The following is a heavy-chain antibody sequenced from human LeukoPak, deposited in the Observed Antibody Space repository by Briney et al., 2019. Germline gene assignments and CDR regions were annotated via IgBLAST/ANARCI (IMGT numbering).Heavy chain of an antibody. V-gene: IGHV3-23*01. CDR2: ISGSGGII. J-gene: IGHJ4*02. CDR1: GFTFSAYA. CDR3: AKKLRGPVTGTFFDY. D-gene: IGHD6-19*01. Sequence: PGGSLRLSCAASGFTFSAYAMNWVRQAPGKGLEWVSVISGSGGIIKYADSVKGRFTISRDNSKNTLYLQMNSLRADDTAVYYCAKKLRGPVTGTFFDYWGQGILVTVSS.